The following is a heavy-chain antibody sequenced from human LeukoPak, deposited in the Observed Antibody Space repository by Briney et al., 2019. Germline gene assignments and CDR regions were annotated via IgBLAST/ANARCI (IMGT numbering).Heavy chain of an antibody. V-gene: IGHV4-31*03. CDR1: GGSISSGGYY. J-gene: IGHJ5*02. D-gene: IGHD3-9*01. CDR3: ARAFDWLYWFDP. CDR2: IYYSGST. Sequence: SQTLSLACTVSGGSISSGGYYWSWIRQHPGKGLEWIGYIYYSGSTYYNPSLKSRVTISVDTSKNQFSLKLSSVTAADTAVYYCARAFDWLYWFDPWGQGTLVTVSS.